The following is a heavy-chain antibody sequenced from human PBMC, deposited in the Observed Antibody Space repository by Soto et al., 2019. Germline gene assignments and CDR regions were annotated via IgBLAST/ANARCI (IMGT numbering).Heavy chain of an antibody. D-gene: IGHD3-22*01. Sequence: QVQLQESGPGLVRPSETLSLTCTVSGGSITPYYWSWIRQPPGKGLEWIGYIYFAGTTTYHPSLQSRVAISVYTSENQFSLTLTSVTAADTAVYYCARLGGYFQALDSWGQGTLVTVSS. J-gene: IGHJ4*02. CDR1: GGSITPYY. V-gene: IGHV4-59*08. CDR2: IYFAGTT. CDR3: ARLGGYFQALDS.